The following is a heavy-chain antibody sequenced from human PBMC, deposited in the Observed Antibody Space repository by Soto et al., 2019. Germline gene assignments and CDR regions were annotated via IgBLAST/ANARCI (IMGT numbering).Heavy chain of an antibody. J-gene: IGHJ4*02. CDR3: ARGRDQPPVGLYFDY. CDR2: IIPMFGTP. Sequence: QVQLVQSGAEVKKPGSSVKVSCKASGGAFNNYIFDWVRQAPGQGLEWMGGIIPMFGTPKYAQTFQDSITISADVSTGTASMELTSLRFDDTAIYYCARGRDQPPVGLYFDYWGQGTRVTVSS. D-gene: IGHD1-26*01. CDR1: GGAFNNYI. V-gene: IGHV1-69*01.